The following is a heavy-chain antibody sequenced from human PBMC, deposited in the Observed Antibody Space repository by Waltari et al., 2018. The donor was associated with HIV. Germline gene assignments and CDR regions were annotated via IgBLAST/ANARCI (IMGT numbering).Heavy chain of an antibody. V-gene: IGHV5-51*01. D-gene: IGHD1-1*01. Sequence: EVRLEQSGAEVKKPGESLSLSCNASGFDINAYWIAWVRQVPGKGLEWMGSIFPGFSDTEYSPSCQGHISITEARASNTAYLHRSSLKASDTAIYYGARRGRQVDNYHDALDVWGRGTAVTVSS. J-gene: IGHJ6*02. CDR3: ARRGRQVDNYHDALDV. CDR2: IFPGFSDT. CDR1: GFDINAYW.